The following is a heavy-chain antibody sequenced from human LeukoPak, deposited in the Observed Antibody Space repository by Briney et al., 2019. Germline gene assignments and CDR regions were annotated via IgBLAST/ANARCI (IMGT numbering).Heavy chain of an antibody. CDR2: ISSDGTYI. Sequence: PGRSLRLSCAASGFTFKSYSMNWVRQAPGKGLEWVATISSDGTYIYYANSVKGRFTISRDNAENSLYVQMDSLRADDTVVYYCARDLSLGRPGGFDFWGRGTLVTVSS. J-gene: IGHJ4*02. D-gene: IGHD3-16*01. CDR3: ARDLSLGRPGGFDF. CDR1: GFTFKSYS. V-gene: IGHV3-21*01.